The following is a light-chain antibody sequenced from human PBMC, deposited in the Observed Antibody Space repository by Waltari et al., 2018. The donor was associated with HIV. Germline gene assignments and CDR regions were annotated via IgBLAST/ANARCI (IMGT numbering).Light chain of an antibody. Sequence: SSELAQDPAVSVALGQTVRITCQGGSLSNFYATWYQQKPGQAPILVIYGKNNRPSGIPDRFSGSSSGNTASLTITGAQAEDEADYYCHSRDSRTDHLEVFGTGTKVTVL. CDR2: GKN. V-gene: IGLV3-19*01. CDR1: SLSNFY. CDR3: HSRDSRTDHLEV. J-gene: IGLJ1*01.